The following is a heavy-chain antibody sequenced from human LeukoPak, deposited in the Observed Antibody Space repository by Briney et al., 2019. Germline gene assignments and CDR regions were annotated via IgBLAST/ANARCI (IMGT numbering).Heavy chain of an antibody. J-gene: IGHJ4*02. CDR1: GYTFIENY. D-gene: IGHD3-3*01. CDR3: ARGKSGYSP. V-gene: IGHV1-2*02. CDR2: INPHTGAA. Sequence: GASVKVSCKVSGYTFIENYIHWVRQAPGQGLEWMGLINPHTGAANYSQKFQGRATMTRDTSISTAYMYLTRLRFDDTAVYYCARGKSGYSPWGQGTPVTVSS.